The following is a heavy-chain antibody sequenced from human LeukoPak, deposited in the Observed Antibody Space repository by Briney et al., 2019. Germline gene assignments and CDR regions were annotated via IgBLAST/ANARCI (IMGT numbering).Heavy chain of an antibody. V-gene: IGHV1-2*02. J-gene: IGHJ5*02. CDR2: INPNSGGT. D-gene: IGHD6-13*01. CDR1: GYTFTGYY. CDR3: ARGTSIAAAMLWFGP. Sequence: ASVKVSCKASGYTFTGYYMHWVRQAPGQGLEWMGWINPNSGGTNYAQKFQGRVTMTRDTSISTAYMELSRLRSDDTAVYYCARGTSIAAAMLWFGPWGQGTLVTVSS.